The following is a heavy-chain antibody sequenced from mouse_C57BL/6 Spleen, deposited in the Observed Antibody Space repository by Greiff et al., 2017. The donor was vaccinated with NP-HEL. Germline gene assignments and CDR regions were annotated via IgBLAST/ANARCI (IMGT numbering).Heavy chain of an antibody. D-gene: IGHD2-5*01. V-gene: IGHV5-12*01. CDR3: ARHYSNYERVPMDY. Sequence: EVKLMESGGGLVQPGGSLKLSCAASGFTFSDYYMYWVRQTPEKRLEWVAYISNGGGSTYYPDTVKGRFTISRDNAKNTLYLQMSRLKSEDTAMYYCARHYSNYERVPMDYWGQGTSVTVSS. J-gene: IGHJ4*01. CDR2: ISNGGGST. CDR1: GFTFSDYY.